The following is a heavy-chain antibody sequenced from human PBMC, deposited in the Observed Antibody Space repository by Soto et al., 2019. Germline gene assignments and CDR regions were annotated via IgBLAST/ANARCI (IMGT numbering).Heavy chain of an antibody. CDR2: ISSSSSYI. Sequence: GGSLRLSCAASGFTFSSYSMNWVRQAPGKGLEWVSSISSSSSYIYYADSVKGRFTISRDNAKNSLYLQMNSLRAEDTAVYYCSRYVIAAAGSLDYWGQGTLVT. CDR1: GFTFSSYS. CDR3: SRYVIAAAGSLDY. J-gene: IGHJ4*02. V-gene: IGHV3-21*01. D-gene: IGHD6-13*01.